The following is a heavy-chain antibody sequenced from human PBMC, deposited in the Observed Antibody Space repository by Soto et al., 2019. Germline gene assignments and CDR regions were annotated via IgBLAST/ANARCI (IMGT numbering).Heavy chain of an antibody. V-gene: IGHV1-46*03. CDR3: ARVVVAATRQKNWFDP. CDR2: INPSGGST. J-gene: IGHJ5*02. Sequence: EASVKVSCKASGYTFTSYYMHWVRQAPGQGLEWMGIINPSGGSTSYAQKFQGRVTMTRDTSTSTVYMELSSLRSEDTAVYYCARVVVAATRQKNWFDPWGQGTLVTVSS. CDR1: GYTFTSYY. D-gene: IGHD2-15*01.